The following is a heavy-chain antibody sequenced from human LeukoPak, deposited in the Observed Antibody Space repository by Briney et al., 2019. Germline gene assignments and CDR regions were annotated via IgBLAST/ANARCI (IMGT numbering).Heavy chain of an antibody. J-gene: IGHJ4*02. Sequence: ASVKVSCKASGYTFTSYGISWVRQAPGQGLEWMGWINPNSGGTNYAQKFQGRVTMTRDTSISTAYMELSRLRSDDTAVYYCARESPHYYDSSGYYIWAYWGQGTLVTVSS. CDR2: INPNSGGT. CDR1: GYTFTSYG. V-gene: IGHV1-2*02. D-gene: IGHD3-22*01. CDR3: ARESPHYYDSSGYYIWAY.